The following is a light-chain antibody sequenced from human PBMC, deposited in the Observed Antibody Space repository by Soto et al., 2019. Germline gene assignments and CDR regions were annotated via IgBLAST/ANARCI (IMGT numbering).Light chain of an antibody. V-gene: IGLV2-14*01. CDR1: RSDIGGYNY. CDR3: SSYTSSSTVV. CDR2: EVR. Sequence: QSVLTQPASVSGSPGQSITISCTGTRSDIGGYNYVSWYQQHPGKAPKLMIYEVRNRPSGVSNRFFGSKSGNTASLTISGLQAEDEADYYCSSYTSSSTVVFGGGTKLTVL. J-gene: IGLJ2*01.